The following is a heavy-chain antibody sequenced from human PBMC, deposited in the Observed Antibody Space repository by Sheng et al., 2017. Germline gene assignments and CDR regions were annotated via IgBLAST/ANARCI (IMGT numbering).Heavy chain of an antibody. Sequence: EVQLVESGGGLVQPGGSLRLSCAASGFTFSSYEMNWVRQAPGKGLEWVSYISSSGSTIYYADSVKGRFTISRDNAKNSLYLQMNSLRAEDTAVYYCASPYSNPRRDYFDYWGQGTLVTVSS. CDR3: ASPYSNPRRDYFDY. J-gene: IGHJ4*02. CDR2: ISSSGSTI. V-gene: IGHV3-48*03. CDR1: GFTFSSYE. D-gene: IGHD6-13*01.